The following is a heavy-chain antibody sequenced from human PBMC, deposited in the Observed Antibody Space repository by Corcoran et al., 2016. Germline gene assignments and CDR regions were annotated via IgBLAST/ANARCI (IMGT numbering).Heavy chain of an antibody. CDR3: TARPAPARDV. V-gene: IGHV3-15*07. Sequence: EVQLVESGGGLVKPGGSLRLSCAASGFTFSKAWMNWVRQAPGKGLEWVGRIKSKTDGGTTDYAAPVKGRFTISRDDSKNTLYLQMNSRKTEVTAVYYCTARPAPARDVWGQGTTVTVSS. CDR1: GFTFSKAW. J-gene: IGHJ6*02. CDR2: IKSKTDGGTT.